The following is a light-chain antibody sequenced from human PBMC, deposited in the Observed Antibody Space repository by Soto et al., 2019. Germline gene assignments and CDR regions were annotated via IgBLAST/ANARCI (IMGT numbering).Light chain of an antibody. J-gene: IGKJ2*01. CDR2: DAS. Sequence: DIQMTQSHSTLSASVGDRVTITCRASQTIRNWLAWYQQKPGKAPKLLIYDASNLQTGVPSRFSGSRSGADFPLTITNLQPDDFATYYCQQYNTYSMYALGQGTKLEIK. CDR3: QQYNTYSMYA. CDR1: QTIRNW. V-gene: IGKV1-5*01.